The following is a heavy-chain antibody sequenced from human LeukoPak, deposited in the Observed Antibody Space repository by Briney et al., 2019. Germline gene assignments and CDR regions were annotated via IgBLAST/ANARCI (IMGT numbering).Heavy chain of an antibody. V-gene: IGHV3-23*01. J-gene: IGHJ4*02. CDR3: TTRLQHHFDY. D-gene: IGHD2-15*01. Sequence: GSLSLSCAASGFPFSSYNMNWVRQALGQGLEWVSTISDPHSGSQTHYADSVKGRFTISRDDSQNTVYLQMDSLRAEDTAVYYCTTRLQHHFDYWGQGTQVTVSS. CDR2: ISDPHSGSQT. CDR1: GFPFSSYN.